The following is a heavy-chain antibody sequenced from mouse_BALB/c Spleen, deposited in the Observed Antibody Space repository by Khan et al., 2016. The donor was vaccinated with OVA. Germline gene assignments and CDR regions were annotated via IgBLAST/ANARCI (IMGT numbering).Heavy chain of an antibody. V-gene: IGHV1S137*01. CDR1: GYTFTDFT. CDR3: AGGAGGSRVAY. Sequence: VQLQESGAELVRPGVSVKISCKGSGYTFTDFTIHWVKQSPALSLEWIGVISTYYGDVTYNQKFKGKATMTVDTSSSTTYMQLARLTSEDSAFFYCAGGAGGSRVAYWGQGTLVTVSA. CDR2: ISTYYGDV. J-gene: IGHJ3*01. D-gene: IGHD1-1*01.